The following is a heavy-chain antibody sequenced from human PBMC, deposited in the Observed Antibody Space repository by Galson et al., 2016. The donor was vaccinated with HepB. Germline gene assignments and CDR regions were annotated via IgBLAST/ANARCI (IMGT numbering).Heavy chain of an antibody. CDR1: GDSASSNSAA. D-gene: IGHD6-19*01. V-gene: IGHV6-1*01. J-gene: IGHJ6*03. CDR2: TYYRSKWYN. CDR3: ARARQQWLNSNYYYYYMDV. Sequence: CAISGDSASSNSAAWNWIRQSPSRGLEWLGRTYYRSKWYNDYAVSVKSRITINPDTSKNQFSLQLNSVTPEDTAIYYCARARQQWLNSNYYYYYMDVRGKGTTVTVSS.